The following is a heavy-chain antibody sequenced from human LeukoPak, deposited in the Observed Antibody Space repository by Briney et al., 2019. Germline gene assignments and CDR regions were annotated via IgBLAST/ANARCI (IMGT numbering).Heavy chain of an antibody. CDR3: ARDPDGGSYLYDY. V-gene: IGHV3-21*01. D-gene: IGHD1-26*01. Sequence: GGSLRLSCAASGFTFSSYSMNWVRQAPGKGLEWVSSISSSSYIYYADSVKGRFTISRDNAKNSLYLQMNSLRAEDTAVYYCARDPDGGSYLYDYWGQGTLVTVSS. J-gene: IGHJ4*02. CDR2: ISSSSYI. CDR1: GFTFSSYS.